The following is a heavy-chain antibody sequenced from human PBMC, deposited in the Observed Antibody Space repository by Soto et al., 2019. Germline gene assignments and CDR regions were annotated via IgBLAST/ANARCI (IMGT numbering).Heavy chain of an antibody. CDR2: INHSGST. J-gene: IGHJ4*02. CDR1: GGSFSGYY. D-gene: IGHD6-13*01. V-gene: IGHV4-34*01. Sequence: PSETLSLTCAVYGGSFSGYYWSWIRQPPGKGLEWIGEINHSGSTNYNPSLKSRVTISVDTSKNQFSLKLSSVTAADTAVYYCARVRQQLVLVDYWGQGTLVTVSS. CDR3: ARVRQQLVLVDY.